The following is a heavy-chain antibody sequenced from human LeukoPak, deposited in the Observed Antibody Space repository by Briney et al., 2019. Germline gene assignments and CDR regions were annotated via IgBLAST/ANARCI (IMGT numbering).Heavy chain of an antibody. CDR1: GGSISSSNW. J-gene: IGHJ4*02. CDR3: ARVGYYDSSGYEGTQN. Sequence: SGTLSLTCAVSGGSISSSNWWSWVRQPPGKGLEWIGEIYHSGSTNYNPSLKSRVTISVDKSKNQFSLKLSSVTAADTAVYYCARVGYYDSSGYEGTQNWGQGTLVTVSS. D-gene: IGHD3-22*01. V-gene: IGHV4-4*02. CDR2: IYHSGST.